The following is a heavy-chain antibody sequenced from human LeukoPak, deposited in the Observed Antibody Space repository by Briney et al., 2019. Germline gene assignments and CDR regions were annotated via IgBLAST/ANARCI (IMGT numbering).Heavy chain of an antibody. Sequence: PSETLSLTRAVSGGSITTTDFDWAWIRQPPGQGVEWIATISSSGKAYYYPSLMSRVTLPVDTSKNQFSLDVTSVTAADTGLFYCARFKGGTGFDYWGRGILVIVS. CDR1: GGSITTTDFD. J-gene: IGHJ4*02. CDR3: ARFKGGTGFDY. V-gene: IGHV4-39*01. D-gene: IGHD1-26*01. CDR2: ISSSGKA.